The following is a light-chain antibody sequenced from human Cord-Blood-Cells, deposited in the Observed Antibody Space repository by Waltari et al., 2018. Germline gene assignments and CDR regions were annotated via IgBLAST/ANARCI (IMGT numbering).Light chain of an antibody. Sequence: QAALTQPASVAASPGQSITISCTGTSSDVGGLKSVSWYQQHPGKAPKRMIYDVSNRPPGVSTRCSGSKSGNMASPTISGLQAADEADYYCSSYTSSSTQVFGGGTKLTVL. CDR3: SSYTSSSTQV. V-gene: IGLV2-14*01. CDR2: DVS. J-gene: IGLJ3*02. CDR1: SSDVGGLKS.